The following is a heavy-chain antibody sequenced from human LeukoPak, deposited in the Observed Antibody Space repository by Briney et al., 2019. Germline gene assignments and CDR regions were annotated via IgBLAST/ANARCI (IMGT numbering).Heavy chain of an antibody. J-gene: IGHJ4*02. Sequence: GGSLRLSCAASGFTFSSYAMSWVRQAPGKGLEWVSSISGSGASTYYADSVKGRFTIPRDNSKTTLYLQMNSLTAVDTAVYYCAKALYGDYGNFDFWGQGTLVTVSS. CDR3: AKALYGDYGNFDF. CDR1: GFTFSSYA. V-gene: IGHV3-23*01. CDR2: ISGSGAST. D-gene: IGHD4-17*01.